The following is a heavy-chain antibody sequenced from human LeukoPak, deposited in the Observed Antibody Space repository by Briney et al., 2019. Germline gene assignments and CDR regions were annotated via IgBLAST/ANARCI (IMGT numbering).Heavy chain of an antibody. V-gene: IGHV3-49*03. CDR2: IRSKAYGGTT. CDR1: GFTFGDYA. Sequence: GGSLRLSCTASGFTFGDYAMSWFRQAPGKGLEWVGFIRSKAYGGTTEYAASVKGRFTISRDDSKSIAYLQMNSLKTEDTAVYYCTQFIHSGRYYPLGYFDYWGQGTLVTVSS. J-gene: IGHJ4*02. D-gene: IGHD1-26*01. CDR3: TQFIHSGRYYPLGYFDY.